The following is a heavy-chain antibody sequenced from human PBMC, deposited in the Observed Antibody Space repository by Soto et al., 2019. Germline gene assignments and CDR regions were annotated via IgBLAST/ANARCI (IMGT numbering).Heavy chain of an antibody. J-gene: IGHJ4*02. CDR2: IYYSGST. Sequence: QVQLQESGPGLVKPSETLSLTCTVSGGSISSYYWSWIRQPPGKGLEWIGYIYYSGSTNYNPSLKSRVTISVDTSKNQFSLKLSSVTAADTAVYYCARVFYYDSSGCFDYWGQGTLVTVSS. CDR1: GGSISSYY. D-gene: IGHD3-22*01. CDR3: ARVFYYDSSGCFDY. V-gene: IGHV4-59*01.